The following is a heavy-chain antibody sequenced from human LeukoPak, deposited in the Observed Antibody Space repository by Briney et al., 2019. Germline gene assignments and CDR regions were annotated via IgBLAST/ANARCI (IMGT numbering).Heavy chain of an antibody. CDR1: GGSFSGYY. D-gene: IGHD2-2*02. J-gene: IGHJ5*02. Sequence: SSETLSLTCAVYGGSFSGYYWSWIRQPPGKGLEWIGEINHSGSTNYNPSLKSRVTISVDTSKNQFSLKPSSVTAADTAVYYCARVRNPYCSSTSCYMGWFDPWGQGTLVTVSS. CDR3: ARVRNPYCSSTSCYMGWFDP. CDR2: INHSGST. V-gene: IGHV4-34*01.